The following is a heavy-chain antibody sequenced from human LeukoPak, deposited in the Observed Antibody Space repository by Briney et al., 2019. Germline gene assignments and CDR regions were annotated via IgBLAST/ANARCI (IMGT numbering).Heavy chain of an antibody. CDR3: ARGASLLWFGESSKGFDP. Sequence: SETLSLTCTVSGGSISSYYWSWIRQPAGKGLEWIGRIYTSGSTNYNPSLKSRVTMSVDTSKNQFSLKLSSVTAADTAVYYCARGASLLWFGESSKGFDPWGQGTLVTVSS. V-gene: IGHV4-4*07. D-gene: IGHD3-10*01. J-gene: IGHJ5*02. CDR2: IYTSGST. CDR1: GGSISSYY.